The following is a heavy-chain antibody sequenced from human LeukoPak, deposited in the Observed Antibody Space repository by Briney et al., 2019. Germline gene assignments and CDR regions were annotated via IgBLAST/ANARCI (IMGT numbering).Heavy chain of an antibody. J-gene: IGHJ5*02. CDR2: MNPNSGNT. V-gene: IGHV1-8*02. D-gene: IGHD3-3*01. Sequence: ASVKVSCKASGYTFPSYDINWVGPATGQGLEWMGWMNPNSGNTDYAQKFQGRVTKTRNTSISTPYMELSSLRSDVTAVYYCARIATRTFLTYYDFWSGYYGVPFDPWGQGTLVTVSS. CDR1: GYTFPSYD. CDR3: ARIATRTFLTYYDFWSGYYGVPFDP.